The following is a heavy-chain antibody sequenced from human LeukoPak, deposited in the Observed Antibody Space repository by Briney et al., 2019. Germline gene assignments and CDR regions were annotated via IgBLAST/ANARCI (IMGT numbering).Heavy chain of an antibody. J-gene: IGHJ4*02. CDR1: GFTFSDYY. D-gene: IGHD3-16*01. Sequence: PGGSLRLSCAASGFTFSDYYMSWIRQAPGKWLEWVSYIRSSGSTIYYADSVKGRFTISRDNAKNSLYLQMNSLRAEDTAVYYCARTPAMNDYVWGNRMYYFDYWGQGTLVTISS. CDR2: IRSSGSTI. V-gene: IGHV3-11*04. CDR3: ARTPAMNDYVWGNRMYYFDY.